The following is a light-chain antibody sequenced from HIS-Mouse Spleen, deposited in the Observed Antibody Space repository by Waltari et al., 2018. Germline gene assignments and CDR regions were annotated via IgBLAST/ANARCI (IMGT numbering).Light chain of an antibody. CDR1: QSVSSSY. V-gene: IGKV3-20*01. CDR3: QQYGSSPPYT. J-gene: IGKJ2*01. Sequence: EIVLTQSPGTLSLSPGERATLSCRASQSVSSSYLAWYQQKPGQAPRPLLYGASSRATGIPDRFSGSGSGTDFTLTISRLEPEDFAVYYCQQYGSSPPYTFGQGTKLEIK. CDR2: GAS.